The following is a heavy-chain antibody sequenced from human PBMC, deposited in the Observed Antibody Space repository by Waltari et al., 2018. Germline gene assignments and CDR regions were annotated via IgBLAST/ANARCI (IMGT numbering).Heavy chain of an antibody. Sequence: QVQLQESGPGLVKPSETLSLTCTVSGYSISSGYYWGWIRQPPGKGLEWIGSIYHSGSTYYNPSLKSRVTISVDTSKNQFSLKLSSVTAADTAVYYCAYPLVTTGAFDIWGQGQWSPSLQ. J-gene: IGHJ3*02. CDR3: AYPLVTTGAFDI. CDR1: GYSISSGYY. CDR2: IYHSGST. V-gene: IGHV4-38-2*02. D-gene: IGHD4-4*01.